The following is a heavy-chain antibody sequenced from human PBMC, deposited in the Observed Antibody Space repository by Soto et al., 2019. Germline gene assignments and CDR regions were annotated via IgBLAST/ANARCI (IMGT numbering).Heavy chain of an antibody. V-gene: IGHV3-15*01. CDR2: IKSKTDGGTT. D-gene: IGHD6-13*01. CDR3: TTGPAAGIGYHYYYGMHX. Sequence: PGGSLRLSFAASGFTFSNAWMSWVRQAPGKGLEGVVRIKSKTDGGTTDYAAPVKGRFTISRDDSKNTLYLQMNSLKTEDTAVYYCTTGPAAGIGYHYYYGMHXWGQGTTVTVS. J-gene: IGHJ6*02. CDR1: GFTFSNAW.